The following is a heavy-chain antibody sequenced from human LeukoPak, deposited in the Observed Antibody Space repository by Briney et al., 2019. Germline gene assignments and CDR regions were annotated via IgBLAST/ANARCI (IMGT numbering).Heavy chain of an antibody. J-gene: IGHJ5*02. V-gene: IGHV4-59*08. CDR3: PRRITIFGVAPPGSWFDP. CDR2: IYYRGNT. CDR1: GGSISSYY. D-gene: IGHD3-3*01. Sequence: SSETLSLTCTVSGGSISSYYWSWIRQPPGKGLEWLWYIYYRGNTNYNPSLKSRVTISVDTSKNQFSLKLSSVTGADMAVHGCPRRITIFGVAPPGSWFDPWGQGTLVTVSS.